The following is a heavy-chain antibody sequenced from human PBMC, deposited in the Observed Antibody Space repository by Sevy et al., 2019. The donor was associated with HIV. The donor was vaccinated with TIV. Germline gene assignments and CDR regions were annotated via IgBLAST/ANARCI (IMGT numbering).Heavy chain of an antibody. Sequence: GGSLRLSCAASGFTFSSYAMNWVRQAPGKGLEWVSSISASGRSTYYAHSVEGRFNIPRDHSKNTLYLQKNSLRGDATAVYYWAKGYCSGGSCPRDYYYYGMDVWGQGTTVTVSS. J-gene: IGHJ6*02. D-gene: IGHD2-15*01. V-gene: IGHV3-23*01. CDR1: GFTFSSYA. CDR2: ISASGRST. CDR3: AKGYCSGGSCPRDYYYYGMDV.